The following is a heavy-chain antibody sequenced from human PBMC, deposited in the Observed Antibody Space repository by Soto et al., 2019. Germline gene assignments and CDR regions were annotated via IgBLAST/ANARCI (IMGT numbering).Heavy chain of an antibody. Sequence: ASVKVSCKASGYTFTNYNIYWVRRAPGQGLEWMGIINPSGGQTSYAQKLQGRITMTTDTSTSTAFMELSRLTSEDTAVYYCARGMVPEGRIDYFDYWGQG. CDR1: GYTFTNYN. CDR2: INPSGGQT. CDR3: ARGMVPEGRIDYFDY. V-gene: IGHV1-46*01. J-gene: IGHJ4*02. D-gene: IGHD3-10*01.